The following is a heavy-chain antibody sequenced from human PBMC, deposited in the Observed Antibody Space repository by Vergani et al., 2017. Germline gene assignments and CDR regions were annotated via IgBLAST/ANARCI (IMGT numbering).Heavy chain of an antibody. D-gene: IGHD6-13*01. J-gene: IGHJ4*02. V-gene: IGHV4-38-2*01. CDR2: IYHSGST. Sequence: QVQLQESGPGLVKPSETLSLTCAVSGYSISSGYYWGWIRQPPGKGLEWIGSIYHSGSTYYNPSLKCRVTISVDTSKNQFSLKLSSVTAADTAVYYCARQQLVMYFVYWGQGTLVTVSS. CDR1: GYSISSGYY. CDR3: ARQQLVMYFVY.